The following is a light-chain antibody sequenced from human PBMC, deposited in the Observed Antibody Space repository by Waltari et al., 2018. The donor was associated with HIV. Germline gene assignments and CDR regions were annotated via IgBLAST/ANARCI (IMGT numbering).Light chain of an antibody. CDR1: SSDVGGYNY. Sequence: QSALTQPPSASGSPGQSVTISCTGTSSDVGGYNYVSWYQLHPGKAPKLMIYEGSKRPSGVPERCSGSKSGNTASLTVSGLQSEDEADYCCASYAGSTNVFGTGTKVTVL. V-gene: IGLV2-8*01. CDR2: EGS. CDR3: ASYAGSTNV. J-gene: IGLJ1*01.